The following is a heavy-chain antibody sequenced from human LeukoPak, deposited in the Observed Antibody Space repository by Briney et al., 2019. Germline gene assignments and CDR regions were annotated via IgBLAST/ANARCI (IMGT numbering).Heavy chain of an antibody. CDR3: ARDPNWGSWYYFVY. D-gene: IGHD7-27*01. CDR1: GYTFTGYY. V-gene: IGHV1-2*02. Sequence: ASVKVSCKASGYTFTGYYMHWVRQAPGQGLEWMGWINPNSGGTNYAQKFQGRVTMTRDTSISTAYMELSRLRSDDTAVYYCARDPNWGSWYYFVYWGQGTLVTVSS. CDR2: INPNSGGT. J-gene: IGHJ4*02.